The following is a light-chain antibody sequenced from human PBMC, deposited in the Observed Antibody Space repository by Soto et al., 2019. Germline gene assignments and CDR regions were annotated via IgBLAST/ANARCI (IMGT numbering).Light chain of an antibody. CDR3: KTYNNWPPT. CDR2: DTS. CDR1: QGIGDT. Sequence: ETVLTQSPATLSLSPGERSPLSCRASQGIGDTLAWYQHKPGQTPRLLIYDTSTRATGVPTRFSGSRSGAEFTLTINSLQSEDFAVYYCKTYNNWPPTVGGGTKVGIK. J-gene: IGKJ4*02. V-gene: IGKV3-15*01.